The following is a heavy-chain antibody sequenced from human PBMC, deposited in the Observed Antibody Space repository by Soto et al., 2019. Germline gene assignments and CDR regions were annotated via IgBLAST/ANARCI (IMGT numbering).Heavy chain of an antibody. CDR2: ISGSGVDT. Sequence: EVQVVQSGGGSVQPGGFLRLSCEASGFTFSSYGMTWVRQAPGKGLEWVAGISGSGVDTKYADSVKGRFIIARDNSMNKMYLQMNNLRVEDTAVYFCAIGGAYCYGDCTRAHWGQGTLVTVSS. D-gene: IGHD2-21*02. J-gene: IGHJ4*02. V-gene: IGHV3-23*04. CDR1: GFTFSSYG. CDR3: AIGGAYCYGDCTRAH.